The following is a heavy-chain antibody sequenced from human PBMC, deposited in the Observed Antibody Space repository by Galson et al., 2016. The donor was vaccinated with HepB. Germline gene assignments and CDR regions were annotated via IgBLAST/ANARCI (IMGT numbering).Heavy chain of an antibody. CDR3: ARFTQEWLDRVYYFDY. Sequence: SLRLSCAASGFPFSSYAMSWVRQAPGKGLAWVSAISGDGGSTYYAGSVQGRFTSSRDRSTNTMYLQMNSLRTDDTAVYYCARFTQEWLDRVYYFDYWGQGTLVTVSS. CDR2: ISGDGGST. CDR1: GFPFSSYA. J-gene: IGHJ4*02. D-gene: IGHD6-19*01. V-gene: IGHV3-23*01.